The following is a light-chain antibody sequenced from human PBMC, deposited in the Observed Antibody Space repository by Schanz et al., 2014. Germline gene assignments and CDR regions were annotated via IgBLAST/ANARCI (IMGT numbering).Light chain of an antibody. CDR1: SSDVGGYNY. CDR3: SSYAGSNNFVV. CDR2: EVN. V-gene: IGLV2-8*01. J-gene: IGLJ2*01. Sequence: QSALTQPPSASGSPGQSVTISCTGTSSDVGGYNYVSWYQQNPGRAPKVLIFEVNKRPSGVPDRFSGSKSGNTASLTVSGLQAEDEADYYCSSYAGSNNFVVFGGGTKLTVL.